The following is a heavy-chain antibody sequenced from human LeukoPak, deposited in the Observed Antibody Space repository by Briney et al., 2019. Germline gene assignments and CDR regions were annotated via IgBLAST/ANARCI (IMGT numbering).Heavy chain of an antibody. D-gene: IGHD3-22*01. V-gene: IGHV3-23*01. CDR2: ISGSGGST. CDR1: GFTFSSYA. J-gene: IGHJ4*02. Sequence: GGSLRLSCAASGFTFSSYAMSWVRQAPGKGLEWVSAISGSGGSTYYADSVKGRFTISRDNSKNPLYLQMNSLRAEDTAVYYCAKQISSGYYYGYFDYWGQGTLVTVSS. CDR3: AKQISSGYYYGYFDY.